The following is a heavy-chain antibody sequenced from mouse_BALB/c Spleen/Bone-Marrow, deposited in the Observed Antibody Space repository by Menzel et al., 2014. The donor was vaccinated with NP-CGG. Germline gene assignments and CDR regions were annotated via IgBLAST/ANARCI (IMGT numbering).Heavy chain of an antibody. J-gene: IGHJ2*01. CDR2: IRNKAYSYTT. CDR1: GFTFTDYY. V-gene: IGHV7-3*02. CDR3: ARDMGGLLFDY. D-gene: IGHD2-3*01. Sequence: EVKLVESEGGLVQPWGSLRLSSATSGFTFTDYYMNWVRQPPGKALEWLGFIRNKAYSYTTEYSASVKGRFTISRDNSQSILYLQMNTLRAEDSATYYCARDMGGLLFDYWGQGPTLTIYS.